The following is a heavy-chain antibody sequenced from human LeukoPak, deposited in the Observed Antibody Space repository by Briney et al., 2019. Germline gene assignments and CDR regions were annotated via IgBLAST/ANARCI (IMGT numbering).Heavy chain of an antibody. CDR2: INSDGSWT. J-gene: IGHJ6*02. V-gene: IGHV3-74*01. CDR3: AKGTLRGSSNWYHHGMDV. D-gene: IGHD6-13*01. CDR1: GNYW. Sequence: GGSLRLSCAASGNYWMHWVRQAPGKGLVWVSHINSDGSWTSYADSVKGRFTISRDNSKNTLYLQMNSLRVEDTAVYYCAKGTLRGSSNWYHHGMDVWGQGTTVTVSS.